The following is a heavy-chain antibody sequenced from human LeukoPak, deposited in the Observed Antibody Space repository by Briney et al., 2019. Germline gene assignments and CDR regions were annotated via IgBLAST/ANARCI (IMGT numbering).Heavy chain of an antibody. Sequence: PSETLSLTCTVSGGSISSYYWSWIRQPPGKGLEWIGFAYYSGSTDYNPSLKSRVTISVDTSRNQFSLRLSSVTAADTAVYYCARVPTTIGWYYFDYWVQGTLVTVSS. CDR3: ARVPTTIGWYYFDY. CDR2: AYYSGST. CDR1: GGSISSYY. V-gene: IGHV4-59*01. D-gene: IGHD6-19*01. J-gene: IGHJ4*02.